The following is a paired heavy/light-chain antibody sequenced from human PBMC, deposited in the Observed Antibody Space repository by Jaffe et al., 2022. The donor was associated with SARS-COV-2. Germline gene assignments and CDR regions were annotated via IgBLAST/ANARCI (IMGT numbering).Light chain of an antibody. V-gene: IGKV3-15*01. CDR3: QQYNNWPPRIT. J-gene: IGKJ5*01. CDR1: QSVSSN. Sequence: EIVMTQSPATLSVSPGERATLSCRASQSVSSNLAWYQQKPGQAPRLLIYGASTRATGIPARFSGSGSGTEFTLTISSLQSEDFAVYYCQQYNNWPPRITFGQGTRLEIK. CDR2: GAS.
Heavy chain of an antibody. D-gene: IGHD6-6*01. CDR3: AREGGVLDPRLAARRGYFDY. V-gene: IGHV3-30-3*01. CDR1: GFTFSSYA. J-gene: IGHJ4*02. CDR2: ISYDGSNK. Sequence: QVQLVESGGGVVQPGRSLRLSCAASGFTFSSYAMHWVRQAPGKGLEWVAVISYDGSNKYYADSVKGRFTISRDNSKNTLYLQMNSLRAEDTAVYYCAREGGVLDPRLAARRGYFDYWGQGTLVTVSS.